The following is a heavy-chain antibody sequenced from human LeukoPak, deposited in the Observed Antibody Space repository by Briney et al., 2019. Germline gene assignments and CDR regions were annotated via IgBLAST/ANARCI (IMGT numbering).Heavy chain of an antibody. CDR3: TTALIVEVPVADDWSDP. CDR2: IKSKTEGGTT. D-gene: IGHD2-2*01. V-gene: IGHV3-15*01. Sequence: PGGSLRLSCAASGFTFSNAWMSWVRQAPGKGPEWVGRIKSKTEGGTTDYAAPVRGRFTISRDDSENTLYLQMNSLKAEDTAMYYCTTALIVEVPVADDWSDPWGQGTLVTVSS. CDR1: GFTFSNAW. J-gene: IGHJ5*02.